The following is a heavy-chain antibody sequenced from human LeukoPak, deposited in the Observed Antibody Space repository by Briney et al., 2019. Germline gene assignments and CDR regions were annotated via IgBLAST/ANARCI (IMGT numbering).Heavy chain of an antibody. CDR1: GGSISSSSYY. CDR2: IYYSGST. CDR3: ARKRLRFLSWFDP. J-gene: IGHJ5*02. D-gene: IGHD6-25*01. Sequence: PSETLSPTCTVSGGSISSSSYYWGWIRQPPGKGLEWIGSIYYSGSTYYNPSLKSRVTISVDTSKNQFSLKLSSVTAADTAVYYCARKRLRFLSWFDPWGQGTLVTVSS. V-gene: IGHV4-39*07.